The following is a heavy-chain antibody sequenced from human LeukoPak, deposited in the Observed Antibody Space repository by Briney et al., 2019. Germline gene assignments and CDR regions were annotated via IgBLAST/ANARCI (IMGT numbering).Heavy chain of an antibody. V-gene: IGHV3-74*01. J-gene: IGHJ6*03. CDR3: ARPTLDDHYYMDV. Sequence: GGSLRLSCAASGFTFSSYWMHWVRQAPGKGLVWVSRINSDGSSTSYADSVKGRFTISRDNAKNTLYLQMNSLRAEDTAVYYCARPTLDDHYYMDVWGKGTTVTVSS. CDR2: INSDGSST. D-gene: IGHD2-2*03. CDR1: GFTFSSYW.